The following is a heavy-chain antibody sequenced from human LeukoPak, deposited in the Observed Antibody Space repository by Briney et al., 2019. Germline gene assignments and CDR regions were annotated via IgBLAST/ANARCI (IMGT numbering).Heavy chain of an antibody. J-gene: IGHJ6*02. V-gene: IGHV3-30*02. CDR2: IRYDGSNK. CDR3: ARSMVRGPLPYYGMDV. D-gene: IGHD3-10*01. Sequence: GGSLRLSCAASGFTFSSYGMHWVRQAPGKGLEWVAFIRYDGSNKYYADSVKGRLTISRDNSKNTLYLQMNSLRAEDTAVYYCARSMVRGPLPYYGMDVWGQGTTVTVSS. CDR1: GFTFSSYG.